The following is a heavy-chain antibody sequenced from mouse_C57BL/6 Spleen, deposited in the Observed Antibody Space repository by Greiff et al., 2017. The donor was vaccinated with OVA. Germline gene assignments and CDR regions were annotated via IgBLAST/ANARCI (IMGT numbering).Heavy chain of an antibody. CDR1: GYTFTDYY. CDR2: IYPGSGNT. D-gene: IGHD1-1*02. Sequence: VQGVESGAELVRPGASVKLSCKASGYTFTDYYINWVKQRPGQGLEWIARIYPGSGNTYYNEKFKGKATLTAEKSSSTAYMQLSSLTSEDSAVYFCARGSLYAMDYWGQGTSVTVSS. CDR3: ARGSLYAMDY. J-gene: IGHJ4*01. V-gene: IGHV1-76*01.